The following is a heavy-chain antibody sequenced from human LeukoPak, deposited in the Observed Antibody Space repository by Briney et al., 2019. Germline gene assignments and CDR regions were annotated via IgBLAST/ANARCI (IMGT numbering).Heavy chain of an antibody. J-gene: IGHJ4*02. CDR3: ARLVVRYFDWLLPTKLFDY. CDR2: INHSGST. Sequence: SETLSLTCAVYGGSFSGYYWSWIRQPPGKGLEWIGEINHSGSTNYNPSPKSRVTISVDTSKNQFSLKLSSVTAADTAVYYCARLVVRYFDWLLPTKLFDYWGQGTLVTVSS. D-gene: IGHD3-9*01. V-gene: IGHV4-34*01. CDR1: GGSFSGYY.